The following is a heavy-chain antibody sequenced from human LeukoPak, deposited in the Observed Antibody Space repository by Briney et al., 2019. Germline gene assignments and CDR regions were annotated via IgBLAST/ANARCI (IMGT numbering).Heavy chain of an antibody. D-gene: IGHD2-2*01. CDR2: INPSGGST. CDR3: ARALPAAMGGWFDP. CDR1: GYTFTSYY. V-gene: IGHV1-46*01. Sequence: ASVKVSCKASGYTFTSYYMHWVRQAPGQGLEWMGIINPSGGSTSYAQKFHGRVTMTTDMSTSTVYMELSSLRSEDTAVYYCARALPAAMGGWFDPWGQGTLVTVSS. J-gene: IGHJ5*02.